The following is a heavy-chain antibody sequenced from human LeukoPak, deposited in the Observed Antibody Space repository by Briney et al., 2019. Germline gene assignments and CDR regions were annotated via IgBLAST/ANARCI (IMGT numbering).Heavy chain of an antibody. V-gene: IGHV1-24*01. CDR1: GYTLTELS. J-gene: IGHJ5*02. D-gene: IGHD2-2*01. Sequence: ASVKVSCKVSGYTLTELSMHWVRQAPGKGLEWMGGFDPEDGETIYAQKFQGRVTMTRDTSTSTVYMELSSLRSEDTAVYYCARDWVYCSSTSCPDVNWFDPWGQGTLVTVSS. CDR3: ARDWVYCSSTSCPDVNWFDP. CDR2: FDPEDGET.